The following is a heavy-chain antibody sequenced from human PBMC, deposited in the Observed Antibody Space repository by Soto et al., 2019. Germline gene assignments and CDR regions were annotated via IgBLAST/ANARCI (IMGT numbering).Heavy chain of an antibody. J-gene: IGHJ6*02. CDR1: GYSFTSYW. CDR3: ARVGTTRDGYYYYGMDV. Sequence: GESLKISCKGSGYSFTSYWIGWVRQMPGKGLEWMGIIYPGDSDTRYSPSFQGQVTISADKSISTAYLQWSSLKASDTAMYYCARVGTTRDGYYYYGMDVWGQGTTVTVSS. D-gene: IGHD1-7*01. CDR2: IYPGDSDT. V-gene: IGHV5-51*01.